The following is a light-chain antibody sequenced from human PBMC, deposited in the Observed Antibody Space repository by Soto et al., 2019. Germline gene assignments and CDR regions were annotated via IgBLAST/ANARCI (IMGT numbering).Light chain of an antibody. CDR2: KAS. CDR3: QQYNSYSYT. Sequence: IQMTQSPSTLSASVGDRVTIACRARQSISSYLAWYQQKPGKAPNLLIYKASNLASGVPSRFTGGGSGTDFTLTINSLQPDDSATYFCQQYNSYSYTFGQGTKLEIK. V-gene: IGKV1-5*03. J-gene: IGKJ2*01. CDR1: QSISSY.